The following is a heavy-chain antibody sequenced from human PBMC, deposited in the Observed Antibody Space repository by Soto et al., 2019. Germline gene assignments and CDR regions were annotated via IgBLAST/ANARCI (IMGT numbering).Heavy chain of an antibody. CDR3: AKGVIAATFDY. CDR2: ISYDGSNK. V-gene: IGHV3-30*18. J-gene: IGHJ4*02. Sequence: QVQLVESGGGVVQPGRSLRLSCAASGFTFSSYGMHWVRQAPGKGLEWVAVISYDGSNKYYADSVKGRFTISRDNSKNTLYLPMNSLRAEDTAVYYCAKGVIAATFDYWGQGTLVTVSS. D-gene: IGHD6-13*01. CDR1: GFTFSSYG.